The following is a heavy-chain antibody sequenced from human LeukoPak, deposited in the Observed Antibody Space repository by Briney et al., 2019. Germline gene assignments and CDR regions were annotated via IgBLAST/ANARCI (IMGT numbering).Heavy chain of an antibody. D-gene: IGHD3-10*01. V-gene: IGHV3-33*06. Sequence: GGSLRLSCAASGFTFSSYGMHWVRKPPGTGLGRVAVIWYDGSNKYYADSVKGRFTISRDNSKNTLYLQMNSLGAEDTAVYSCAKDRTGISDYWGQGTLVTVSS. CDR1: GFTFSSYG. CDR2: IWYDGSNK. CDR3: AKDRTGISDY. J-gene: IGHJ4*02.